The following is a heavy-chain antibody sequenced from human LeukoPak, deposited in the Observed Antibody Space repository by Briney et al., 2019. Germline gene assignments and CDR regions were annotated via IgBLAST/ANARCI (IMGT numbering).Heavy chain of an antibody. J-gene: IGHJ4*02. CDR2: ISSSGGST. CDR1: GFTFTTYA. Sequence: GGSLRLSCAASGFTFTTYAMNWVRQAPGKGLEWVSGISSSGGSTYYADSVEGRFTISRDNSKNTLYLQMNSLRAEDTALYYCVKAKYNSGWDFLDYWGQGTLVTVSS. V-gene: IGHV3-23*01. CDR3: VKAKYNSGWDFLDY. D-gene: IGHD6-19*01.